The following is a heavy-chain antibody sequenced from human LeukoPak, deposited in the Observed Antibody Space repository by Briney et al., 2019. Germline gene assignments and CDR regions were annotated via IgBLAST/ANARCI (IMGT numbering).Heavy chain of an antibody. CDR2: VRGDGNT. CDR3: ARLVGVSPLDC. V-gene: IGHV3-23*01. Sequence: PGGSLRLSCAASGFTYSSYSMYWLRETPKKVLYRVSEVRGDGNTYYADSVKGRFAISRDNSKNTLFLQMHSLRVEDTAIYYCARLVGVSPLDCWGRGTLVTVSS. D-gene: IGHD3-16*01. J-gene: IGHJ4*02. CDR1: GFTYSSYS.